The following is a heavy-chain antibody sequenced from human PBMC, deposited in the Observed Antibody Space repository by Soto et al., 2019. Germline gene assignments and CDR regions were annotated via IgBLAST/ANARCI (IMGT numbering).Heavy chain of an antibody. D-gene: IGHD3-16*01. CDR2: IYYSGST. CDR3: ARRYGGNFDY. Sequence: ASETLSLTCTVSGGSISSSSYYWGWIRQPPGKGLEWIGSIYYSGSTYYNPSLKSRVTISVDTSKNQFSLKLSSVTAADTAVYYCARRYGGNFDYWGQGNLVTVSS. CDR1: GGSISSSSYY. V-gene: IGHV4-39*07. J-gene: IGHJ4*02.